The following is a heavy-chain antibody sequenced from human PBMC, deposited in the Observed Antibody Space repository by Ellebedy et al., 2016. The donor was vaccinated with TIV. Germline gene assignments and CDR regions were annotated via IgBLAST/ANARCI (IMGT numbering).Heavy chain of an antibody. D-gene: IGHD1-26*01. Sequence: SETLSLTXTVSGGSVSSGSYYWSWIRQPPGKGLEWIGYIYYSGSTNYNPSLKSRVTISVDTSKNQFSLKLSSVTAADTAVYYCARDNAPRWELRQGYYYYGMDVWGQGTTVTVSS. J-gene: IGHJ6*02. CDR3: ARDNAPRWELRQGYYYYGMDV. V-gene: IGHV4-61*01. CDR2: IYYSGST. CDR1: GGSVSSGSYY.